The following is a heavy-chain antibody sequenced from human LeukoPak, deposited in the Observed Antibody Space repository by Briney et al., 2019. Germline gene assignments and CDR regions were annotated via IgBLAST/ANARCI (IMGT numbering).Heavy chain of an antibody. CDR2: ITGDGGAT. CDR1: GFTFHDYA. CDR3: AKAGCTTSICYANY. V-gene: IGHV3-43*02. J-gene: IGHJ4*02. Sequence: GGSLRLYCAASGFTFHDYAMHWVRQAPGKGLEWVSFITGDGGATYYADSVKGRFTISRDNSKTSLYLQMSSLRTEDTALYYCAKAGCTTSICYANYWGQGTLVTVSS. D-gene: IGHD2-8*01.